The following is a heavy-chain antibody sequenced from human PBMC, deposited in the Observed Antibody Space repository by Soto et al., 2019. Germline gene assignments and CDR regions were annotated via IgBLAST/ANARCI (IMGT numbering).Heavy chain of an antibody. CDR3: ARSYRTGDLEY. J-gene: IGHJ4*02. CDR2: IYYSGST. D-gene: IGHD7-27*01. CDR1: GGSISSGGYY. Sequence: PSETLSLSCTVSGGSISSGGYYWSWIRQHPGKGLEWIGYIYYSGSTYYNPSLKSRVTISVDTSKNQFSLKLSSVTAADTDVYYCARSYRTGDLEYWGQGTLVTVSP. V-gene: IGHV4-31*03.